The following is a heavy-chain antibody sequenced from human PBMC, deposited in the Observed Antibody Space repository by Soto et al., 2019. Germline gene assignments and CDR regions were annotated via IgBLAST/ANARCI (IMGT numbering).Heavy chain of an antibody. CDR2: IDTAGRA. V-gene: IGHV3-23*03. D-gene: IGHD3-3*01. Sequence: EVQLLESGGGLVQPGGSLRLSCAASGLTFSSYAMTWVRQAPGKGLEWVSVIDTAGRANYAESVKGRFTNSRDNSKNTLYLQMNSLRVEDTAVYYCARGATYYDFWSGHYTSYTYYGMDVWGQGTTVTVS. CDR1: GLTFSSYA. CDR3: ARGATYYDFWSGHYTSYTYYGMDV. J-gene: IGHJ6*02.